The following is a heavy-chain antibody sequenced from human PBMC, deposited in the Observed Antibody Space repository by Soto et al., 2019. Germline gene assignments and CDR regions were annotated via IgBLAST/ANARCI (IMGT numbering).Heavy chain of an antibody. D-gene: IGHD5-18*01. CDR1: GFTFSSYW. J-gene: IGHJ4*02. V-gene: IGHV3-74*01. CDR2: VNTHGSTT. Sequence: EVQLVESGGGLVQPGGSLRLSCAASGFTFSSYWMHWVRQAPGKGLVWLSRVNTHGSTTNYADSVKGRFTISRDNAENTLYLQINSLRAGDTAVYYCARGSYHSFWFDYWGQGTLVTVSS. CDR3: ARGSYHSFWFDY.